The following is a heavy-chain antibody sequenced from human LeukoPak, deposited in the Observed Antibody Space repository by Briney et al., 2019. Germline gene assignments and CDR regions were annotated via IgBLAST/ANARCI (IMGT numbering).Heavy chain of an antibody. V-gene: IGHV6-1*01. Sequence: SPTLSLTCAISGDSVSSNSVAWNWVRQSPSRGLEWLGRTYYRSKWYYDYAVSVKSRITINPDTSKNQFSLQLNSVTPEDTAVYYCARGATAHFDYWGQGTLVTVSS. D-gene: IGHD5-12*01. J-gene: IGHJ4*02. CDR3: ARGATAHFDY. CDR2: TYYRSKWYY. CDR1: GDSVSSNSVA.